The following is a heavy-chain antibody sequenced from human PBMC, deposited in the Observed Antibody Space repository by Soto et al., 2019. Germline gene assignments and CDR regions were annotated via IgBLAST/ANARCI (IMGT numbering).Heavy chain of an antibody. CDR1: GGSISSYY. CDR3: ARDPSQWPDYYFDY. J-gene: IGHJ4*02. Sequence: SETLSLTCTVSGGSISSYYWIWIRQPAGKGLEWIGRIYTSGSTNYNPSLKSRVTMSVDTSKSQFSLKLSSVTAADTAVYYCARDPSQWPDYYFDYWGQGTLVTVSS. V-gene: IGHV4-4*07. D-gene: IGHD6-19*01. CDR2: IYTSGST.